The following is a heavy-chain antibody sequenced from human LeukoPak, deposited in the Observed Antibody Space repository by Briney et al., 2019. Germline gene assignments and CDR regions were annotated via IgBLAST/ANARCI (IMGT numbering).Heavy chain of an antibody. J-gene: IGHJ3*02. Sequence: KSGGSLRLSCAASGFTFSSYEMNWVRQAPGKGLEWVSSISSTSSYIYYADSVKGRFTISRDNAKNSLYLQMNSLRAEDTAVYYCARQTTGPLFGIWGQGTMVTVSS. D-gene: IGHD4-17*01. CDR1: GFTFSSYE. V-gene: IGHV3-21*01. CDR3: ARQTTGPLFGI. CDR2: ISSTSSYI.